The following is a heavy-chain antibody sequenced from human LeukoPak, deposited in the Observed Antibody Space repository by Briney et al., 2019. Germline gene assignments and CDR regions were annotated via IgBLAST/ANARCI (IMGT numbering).Heavy chain of an antibody. J-gene: IGHJ4*02. CDR1: GGTFSSYA. Sequence: ASVKVSCKASGGTFSSYAISWVRQAPGQGLEWMGGIIPIFGTANSAQKFQGRVTITADKSTSTAYMELSSLRSEDTAVYYCARLKGYCSSTSCHEVFDYWGQGTLVTVSS. V-gene: IGHV1-69*06. CDR2: IIPIFGTA. D-gene: IGHD2-2*01. CDR3: ARLKGYCSSTSCHEVFDY.